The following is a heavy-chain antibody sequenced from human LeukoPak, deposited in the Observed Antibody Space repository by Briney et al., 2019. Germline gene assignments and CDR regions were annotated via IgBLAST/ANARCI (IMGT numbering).Heavy chain of an antibody. CDR3: ARGVDSGRTLFDY. CDR1: GGSISSTNW. D-gene: IGHD5-12*01. V-gene: IGHV4-4*02. Sequence: SETLSLTCAVSGGSISSTNWWSWVRQPPGKGLEWIGEIYHSGSTNYNPSLKSRVTISVDKSKNQFSLKLSSVTAADTAVYYCARGVDSGRTLFDYSGQGTLVTVSS. CDR2: IYHSGST. J-gene: IGHJ4*02.